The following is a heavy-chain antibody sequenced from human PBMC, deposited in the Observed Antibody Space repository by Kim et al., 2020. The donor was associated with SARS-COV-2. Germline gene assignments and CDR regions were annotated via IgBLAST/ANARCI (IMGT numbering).Heavy chain of an antibody. V-gene: IGHV3-48*02. J-gene: IGHJ4*02. CDR3: AIGLTGPPPHG. D-gene: IGHD1-20*01. CDR2: ISSNSNK. CDR1: GFTFSSST. Sequence: GGSLRLSCAASGFTFSSSTMNWVRQAPGKGLEWISSISSNSNKDYADSVKGRFTISRDNAKHSLYLQMNSLRDEDTALYYFAIGLTGPPPHGWGQGTLVTVSS.